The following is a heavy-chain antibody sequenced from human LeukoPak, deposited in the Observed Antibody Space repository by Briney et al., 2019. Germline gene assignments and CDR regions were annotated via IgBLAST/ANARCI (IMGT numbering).Heavy chain of an antibody. V-gene: IGHV5-10-1*01. J-gene: IGHJ4*02. D-gene: IGHD3-22*01. CDR3: ARHYYNDNTLLDF. CDR2: IHPSDSDT. Sequence: GESLKISCKGSGYSFTSYWITWVRQMPGEGPEWMGRIHPSDSDTNYSPSFQGHVTFSTDKSISTAYLQWTSLKASDTAIYFCARHYYNDNTLLDFWGQGTLVTVSS. CDR1: GYSFTSYW.